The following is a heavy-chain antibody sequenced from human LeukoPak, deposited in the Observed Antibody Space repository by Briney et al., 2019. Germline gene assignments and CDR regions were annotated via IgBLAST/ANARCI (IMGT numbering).Heavy chain of an antibody. CDR2: ISSSSSCI. CDR3: ARDSHYDYVWGSYRYYYFDY. Sequence: GGSLRLSCAASGFTFSSYSMNWVRQAPGKGLEWVSSISSSSSCIYYADSVKGRFTISRDNAKNSLYLQMNSLRAEDTAVYYCARDSHYDYVWGSYRYYYFDYWGQGTLVTVSS. V-gene: IGHV3-21*01. J-gene: IGHJ4*02. D-gene: IGHD3-16*02. CDR1: GFTFSSYS.